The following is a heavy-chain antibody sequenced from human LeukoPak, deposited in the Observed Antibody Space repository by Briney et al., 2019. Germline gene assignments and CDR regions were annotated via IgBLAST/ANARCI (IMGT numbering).Heavy chain of an antibody. Sequence: GGSLGLSCAASGFTFGDSAMHWVRQAPGKGLEWVSLISGDGVSTFYADSVKGRFSISRDNSKNSLYLEMNSLRTEDAAMYYCAKESGKFDYWGQGTLVAVSS. CDR2: ISGDGVST. V-gene: IGHV3-43*02. CDR3: AKESGKFDY. CDR1: GFTFGDSA. J-gene: IGHJ4*02.